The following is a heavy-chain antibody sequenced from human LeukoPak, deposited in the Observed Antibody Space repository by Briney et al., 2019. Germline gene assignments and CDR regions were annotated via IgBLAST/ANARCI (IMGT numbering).Heavy chain of an antibody. CDR3: ARLAIFGVVTPLYYFDY. CDR1: GVSISAYY. D-gene: IGHD3-3*01. CDR2: IYPGESIYASENT. J-gene: IGHJ4*02. Sequence: SETLSLTCSVSGVSISAYYWSWIRQPAGKGLEWIGRIYPGESIYASENTNYNPSLKSRVSISVDTSKNQFSLKLSSVTAADTAVYYCARLAIFGVVTPLYYFDYWGQGTLVTVSS. V-gene: IGHV4-4*07.